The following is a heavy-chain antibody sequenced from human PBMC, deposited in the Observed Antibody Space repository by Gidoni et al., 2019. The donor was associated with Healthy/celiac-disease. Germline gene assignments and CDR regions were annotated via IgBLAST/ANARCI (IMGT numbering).Heavy chain of an antibody. Sequence: EVQLVESGGGLVQPGRSLRLSCSASGFPFDDYAMHWVRQAPGKGLEWVSGISWNSGSIGYADSVKGRFTISRDNAKNSLYLQMNSLRAEDTALYYCAKGDGSGRKPFGYWGQGTLVTVSS. J-gene: IGHJ4*02. CDR2: ISWNSGSI. V-gene: IGHV3-9*01. D-gene: IGHD3-10*01. CDR1: GFPFDDYA. CDR3: AKGDGSGRKPFGY.